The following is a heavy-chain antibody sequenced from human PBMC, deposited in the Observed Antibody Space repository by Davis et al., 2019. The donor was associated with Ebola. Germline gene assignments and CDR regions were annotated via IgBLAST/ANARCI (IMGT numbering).Heavy chain of an antibody. J-gene: IGHJ4*02. CDR1: VITFSSYA. CDR3: AKGFARDLVVVASTLDY. Sequence: GESLKISCTDSVITFSSYAMTWVRQAPGKGLEWVSAISGSGGSTYYADSVKGRFTISRDNSKNTLYLQMNSLRAEDTAVYYCAKGFARDLVVVASTLDYWGQGTLVSVSS. V-gene: IGHV3-23*01. D-gene: IGHD2-15*01. CDR2: ISGSGGST.